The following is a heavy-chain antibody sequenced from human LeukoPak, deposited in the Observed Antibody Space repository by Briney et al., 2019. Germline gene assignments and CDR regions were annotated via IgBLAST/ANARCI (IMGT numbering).Heavy chain of an antibody. CDR3: ARGDIVVVPAAVYYYYYMDV. V-gene: IGHV3-74*01. D-gene: IGHD2-2*01. CDR2: INTDGSST. CDR1: GFTFSSYW. J-gene: IGHJ6*03. Sequence: QAGGSLRLSCAASGFTFSSYWMHWVRQAPGKGLVWVSRINTDGSSTSYADSVKGRFTISRDNAKNTLYLQMNSLRAEDTAVYYCARGDIVVVPAAVYYYYYMDVWGKGTTVTVSS.